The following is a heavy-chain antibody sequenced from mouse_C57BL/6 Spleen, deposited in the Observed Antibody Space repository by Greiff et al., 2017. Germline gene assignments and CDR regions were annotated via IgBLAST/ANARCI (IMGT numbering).Heavy chain of an antibody. CDR1: GYAFSSSW. Sequence: VQLQQSGPELVKPGASVKISCKASGYAFSSSWMNWVKQRPGKGLEWIGRIYPGDGDTNYNGKFKGKATLTADKSSSTAYMQLSSLTSEDSAVYFCAIYDYLYAMDYWGQGTSVTVSS. J-gene: IGHJ4*01. CDR3: AIYDYLYAMDY. D-gene: IGHD2-4*01. CDR2: IYPGDGDT. V-gene: IGHV1-82*01.